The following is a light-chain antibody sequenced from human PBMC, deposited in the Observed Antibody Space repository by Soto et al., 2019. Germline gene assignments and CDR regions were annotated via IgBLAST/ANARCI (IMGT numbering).Light chain of an antibody. Sequence: QSVLTQPRSVSGSPGQSVTISCTGTSSDVGGYNYVSWYQQHPGKAPKLMIYDVSKRPSGVPDRFSGSKSGNTASLTISGLQAEYEADYYCCSYAGSYTYVFGTGTKV. CDR1: SSDVGGYNY. V-gene: IGLV2-11*01. CDR3: CSYAGSYTYV. CDR2: DVS. J-gene: IGLJ1*01.